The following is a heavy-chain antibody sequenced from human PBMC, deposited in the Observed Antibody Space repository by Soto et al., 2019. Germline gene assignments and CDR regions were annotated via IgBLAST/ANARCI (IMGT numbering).Heavy chain of an antibody. V-gene: IGHV3-23*01. CDR1: GFTFSNYA. D-gene: IGHD6-13*01. CDR2: ISSSGGST. Sequence: LRLSCAASGFTFSNYAVTWVRQAPGKGLEWVSTISSSGGSTYYADSVKGRFTISRDNSKNTLYLQMNSLRAEDTAVYYCARQDYSTTWYLNYWGQGTLVTVSS. J-gene: IGHJ4*02. CDR3: ARQDYSTTWYLNY.